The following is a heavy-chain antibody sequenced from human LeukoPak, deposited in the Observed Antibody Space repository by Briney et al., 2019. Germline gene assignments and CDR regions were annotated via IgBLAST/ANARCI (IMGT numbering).Heavy chain of an antibody. CDR1: GGSISSGGYC. CDR2: IYYSGST. D-gene: IGHD2-15*01. V-gene: IGHV4-31*03. CDR3: ARGWAFDI. J-gene: IGHJ3*02. Sequence: TSETLSLTCTVSGGSISSGGYCWSWIRQHPGKGLEWIGYIYYSGSTYYNPSLKSRVTISVDTSKNQFSLKRSSVTAADTAVYYCARGWAFDIWGQGTMVTDSS.